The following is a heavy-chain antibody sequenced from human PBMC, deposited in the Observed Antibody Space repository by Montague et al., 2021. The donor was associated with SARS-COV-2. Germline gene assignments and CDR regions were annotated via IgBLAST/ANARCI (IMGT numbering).Heavy chain of an antibody. Sequence: SLRLSCAASGFTFGDYAISWFRLAPGKGLEWVSFIRSKAYGGTTEYAASVKGRFTISRDDSKSIAYLQMNSLKTEDTAVYYCTRGLDYNLAFDYWGQGTLVTVSS. J-gene: IGHJ4*02. CDR2: IRSKAYGGTT. CDR1: GFTFGDYA. CDR3: TRGLDYNLAFDY. D-gene: IGHD5-12*01. V-gene: IGHV3-49*03.